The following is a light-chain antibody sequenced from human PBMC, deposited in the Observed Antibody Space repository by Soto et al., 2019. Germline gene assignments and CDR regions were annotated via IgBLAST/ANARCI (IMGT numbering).Light chain of an antibody. CDR1: QPISSW. CDR2: SAS. Sequence: IQMTQSPSSVSASVGDRVTITCRASQPISSWLAWYQQKPGQPPNLLIYSASTFRSGVPSRFSGSESGTLFTLTITNLQPEDFETYDCQQASSFPLTSGGGTKVEV. CDR3: QQASSFPLT. J-gene: IGKJ4*01. V-gene: IGKV1-12*01.